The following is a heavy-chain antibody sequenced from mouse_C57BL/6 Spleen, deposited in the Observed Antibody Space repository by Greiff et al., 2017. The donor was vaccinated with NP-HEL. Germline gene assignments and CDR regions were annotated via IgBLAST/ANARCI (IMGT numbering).Heavy chain of an antibody. D-gene: IGHD2-4*01. CDR1: GYTFTEYT. CDR2: FYPGSGSL. V-gene: IGHV1-62-2*01. J-gene: IGHJ4*01. Sequence: QVQLQQSGAELVKPGASVKLSCKASGYTFTEYTIHWVKQRSGQGLEWIGWFYPGSGSLKYNENFKDKATLTADKSSSTVYMELSRLTSEDSAVYFCARHSYDYDASYYAMDYWGQGTSVTVSS. CDR3: ARHSYDYDASYYAMDY.